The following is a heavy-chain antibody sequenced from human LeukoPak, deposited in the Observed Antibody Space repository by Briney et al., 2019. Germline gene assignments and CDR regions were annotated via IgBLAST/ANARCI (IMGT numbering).Heavy chain of an antibody. CDR3: ARGQGATVPQVGKNWFDP. J-gene: IGHJ5*02. CDR2: VNESGGT. Sequence: TSETLSLTCAVYVDSFSNYYWNWIRQTPGKGLEWIGEVNESGGTNINPSLRSRVTLSEDTSKNQFSLKLIPMTAADTAIYYCARGQGATVPQVGKNWFDPWGQGTWVIVSS. V-gene: IGHV4-34*01. D-gene: IGHD1-26*01. CDR1: VDSFSNYY.